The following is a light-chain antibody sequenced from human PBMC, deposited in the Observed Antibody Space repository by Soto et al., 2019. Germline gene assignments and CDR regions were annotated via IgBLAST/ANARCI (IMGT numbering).Light chain of an antibody. CDR2: EVS. V-gene: IGLV2-14*01. J-gene: IGLJ1*01. Sequence: QSALTQPASVSGSPGQSITISCTGTSNDVGGYHYVSWYQQYPGKAPKLMIYEVSNRPSGVSNRFSCSKSGKTASLTISGLQAEDEADYYCSSYTSNSTRVFGTGTKVTVL. CDR3: SSYTSNSTRV. CDR1: SNDVGGYHY.